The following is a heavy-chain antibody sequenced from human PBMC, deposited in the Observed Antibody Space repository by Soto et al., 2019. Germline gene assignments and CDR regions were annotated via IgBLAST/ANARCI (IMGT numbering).Heavy chain of an antibody. V-gene: IGHV4-31*03. D-gene: IGHD6-19*01. CDR3: ASEQWGFDS. Sequence: QVQLQESGPELVKPSQTLSLTCSVSGGSITTNGHYWTWIRQHPGQGLEWIAYIYYTGNSYLNPSLKSRLSISVDTSMNQFSLELRSVTAADTAVYYCASEQWGFDSWGQGTLVTVSS. CDR1: GGSITTNGHY. J-gene: IGHJ4*02. CDR2: IYYTGNS.